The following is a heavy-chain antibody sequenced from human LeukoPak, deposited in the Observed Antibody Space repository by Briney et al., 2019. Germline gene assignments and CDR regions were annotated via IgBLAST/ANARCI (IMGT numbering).Heavy chain of an antibody. J-gene: IGHJ1*01. CDR1: GFTFSSYS. V-gene: IGHV3-48*01. D-gene: IGHD3-22*01. Sequence: GGSLRLSCAASGFTFSSYSMNWVRQAPGKGLEWVSYISSSSSTIYYADSVKGRFTISRDNAKNSLYLQMNSLRAEDTAVYYCVGSSGYSPMLALAEYFRHWGQGTLVTVSS. CDR2: ISSSSSTI. CDR3: VGSSGYSPMLALAEYFRH.